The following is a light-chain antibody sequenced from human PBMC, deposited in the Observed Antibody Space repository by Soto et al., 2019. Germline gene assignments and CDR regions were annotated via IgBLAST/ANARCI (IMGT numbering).Light chain of an antibody. V-gene: IGKV3-20*01. CDR2: GAA. Sequence: EIVLTQSPGTLSLSPGERATLSCRASQDVYINSLAGYQQKPGQPPRLLIYGAATRASAVPDRFGVSGSGADFALTITRLEPEYFAVYFCQQYGSAPLTFGPGTRVDVK. CDR1: QDVYINS. J-gene: IGKJ3*01. CDR3: QQYGSAPLT.